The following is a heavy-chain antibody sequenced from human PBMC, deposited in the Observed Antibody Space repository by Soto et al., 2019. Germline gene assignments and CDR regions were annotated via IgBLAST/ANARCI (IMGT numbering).Heavy chain of an antibody. CDR1: GFTFSSYG. CDR3: AKDYSSWHMTYGMDV. Sequence: QVQLVESGGGVVQPGRSLRLSCAASGFTFSSYGMHWVRQAPGKGLERVAVISYDGSNKYYADSVKGRFTISRDNSKNTLYLQMNSLRAEDTAVYYCAKDYSSWHMTYGMDVWGQGTTVTVSS. D-gene: IGHD6-13*01. CDR2: ISYDGSNK. J-gene: IGHJ6*02. V-gene: IGHV3-30*18.